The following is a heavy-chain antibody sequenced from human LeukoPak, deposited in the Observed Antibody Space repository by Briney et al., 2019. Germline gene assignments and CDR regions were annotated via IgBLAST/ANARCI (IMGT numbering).Heavy chain of an antibody. CDR2: ISDSGRT. Sequence: SETLSLTCTVSGGSISNYYWNWIRQPPGRGLQWIGCISDSGRTYYNASLKSRVSISLDTSKNQFSLNLSSVTAADTAVYYCARGPDSRKTGPWGQGTLVTVSS. D-gene: IGHD1-1*01. J-gene: IGHJ5*02. CDR3: ARGPDSRKTGP. V-gene: IGHV4-59*01. CDR1: GGSISNYY.